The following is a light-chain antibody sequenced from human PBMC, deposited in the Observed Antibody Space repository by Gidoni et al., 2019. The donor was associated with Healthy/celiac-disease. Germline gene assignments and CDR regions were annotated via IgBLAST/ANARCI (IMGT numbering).Light chain of an antibody. CDR3: QQRSNWPFT. V-gene: IGKV3-11*01. CDR2: DAS. J-gene: IGKJ4*01. Sequence: EIVLTQSPATLSLSPGERATLSCRASQSVSSYLAWYQPKPGQAPRLLIYDASNRATGIPARFSGSGSGTDFTLTISSLEPEDFAVYYCQQRSNWPFTFXGXTKVEIK. CDR1: QSVSSY.